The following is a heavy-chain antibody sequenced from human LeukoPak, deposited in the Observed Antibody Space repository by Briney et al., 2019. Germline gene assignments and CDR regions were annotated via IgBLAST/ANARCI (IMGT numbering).Heavy chain of an antibody. Sequence: GGSLRLSCAPSGFTFSNYWMYWVRQAPGEGLVWVSRISSDGSTTANADSVRGRFTISRDNTKNTLYLQMNSLRAEDTAVYYCAKVLSQYQLLYYYYMDVWGKGTTVTVSS. CDR3: AKVLSQYQLLYYYYMDV. CDR1: GFTFSNYW. J-gene: IGHJ6*03. D-gene: IGHD2-2*01. CDR2: ISSDGSTT. V-gene: IGHV3-74*01.